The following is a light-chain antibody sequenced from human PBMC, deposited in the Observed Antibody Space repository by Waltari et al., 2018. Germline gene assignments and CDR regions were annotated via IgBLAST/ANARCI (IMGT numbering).Light chain of an antibody. CDR3: AAWDDSLSGRV. V-gene: IGLV1-47*01. CDR1: NSNIGSHN. Sequence: QSVLTQPPSASGTPGQGVIISCSGSNSNIGSHNLYWYQHLPGTAPKLLIYKNNQRPSWVPGRFTGSKSCTSASLAISGLRSEDEADYYCAAWDDSLSGRVFGGGTKLTVL. J-gene: IGLJ3*02. CDR2: KNN.